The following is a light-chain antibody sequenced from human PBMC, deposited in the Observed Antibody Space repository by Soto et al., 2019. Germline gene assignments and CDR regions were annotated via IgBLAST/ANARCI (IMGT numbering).Light chain of an antibody. CDR1: QSISRT. V-gene: IGKV3D-15*01. CDR3: QDYSNWPPWT. Sequence: EIVLTQSPDALSVSPGERATLSCRASQSISRTLAWYQQKSGQPPRLLIYDASTRATGFPARFSGSGSGTEFTLTISSLQSEDFAVYYCQDYSNWPPWTFGQGTKVDIK. CDR2: DAS. J-gene: IGKJ1*01.